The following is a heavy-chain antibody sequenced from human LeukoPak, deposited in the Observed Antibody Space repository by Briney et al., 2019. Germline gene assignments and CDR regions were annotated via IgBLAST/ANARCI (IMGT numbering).Heavy chain of an antibody. CDR2: IYNSGST. J-gene: IGHJ5*02. CDR1: GGSISGYY. D-gene: IGHD5-24*01. V-gene: IGHV4-4*09. Sequence: SETLSLACSVSGGSISGYYWSWIWQPPGKGLEGIWHIYNSGSTYYNPSLKTRVTISVDMSKNQFSLKVSSVTAADTAVYYCARDRTATINWFDPWGQGTLVTVSS. CDR3: ARDRTATINWFDP.